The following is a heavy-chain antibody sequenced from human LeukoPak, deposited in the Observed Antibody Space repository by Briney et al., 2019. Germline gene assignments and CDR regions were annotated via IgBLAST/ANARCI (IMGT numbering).Heavy chain of an antibody. CDR1: GFTFSSYA. V-gene: IGHV3-23*01. Sequence: GGSLRLSCAASGFTFSSYAMSWVRQAPGKGLEWVSDISGSGGSTYYADSVKGRFTISRDNSKNTLYLQMNSLRAEDTAVYYCAKMFRDMTTVTTRHGFDYWGQGTLVTVSS. CDR2: ISGSGGST. D-gene: IGHD4-17*01. J-gene: IGHJ4*02. CDR3: AKMFRDMTTVTTRHGFDY.